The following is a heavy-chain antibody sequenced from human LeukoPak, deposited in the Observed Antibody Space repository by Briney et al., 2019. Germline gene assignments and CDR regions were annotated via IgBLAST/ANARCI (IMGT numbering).Heavy chain of an antibody. Sequence: PSETLSLTCAVYGGSFSGYYWSGIRQPPGKGLEWIGEINHRGGTNHNPSLKSLVTISGDTSKNPFSLNLSSVTPADTAVYYCARGRRRSSGWSFDYWGQGTLVTVSS. V-gene: IGHV4-34*01. J-gene: IGHJ4*02. CDR2: INHRGGT. CDR1: GGSFSGYY. CDR3: ARGRRRSSGWSFDY. D-gene: IGHD6-19*01.